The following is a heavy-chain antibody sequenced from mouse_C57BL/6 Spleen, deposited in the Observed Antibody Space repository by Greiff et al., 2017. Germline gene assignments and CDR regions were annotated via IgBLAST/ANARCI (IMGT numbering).Heavy chain of an antibody. CDR2: FTMYSDAT. D-gene: IGHD1-1*01. V-gene: IGHV1-49*01. J-gene: IGHJ3*01. CDR1: YFAFMASA. Sequence: KQSGAELVRPGSSVSLSCKDSYFAFMASAMHWVKQRPGHGLEWIGSFTMYSDATEYSEHFTGKATLTANTSSSTAFMELSSLTSEDSAVDYCAREYYGSSWFAYWGQGTLVTVSA. CDR3: AREYYGSSWFAY.